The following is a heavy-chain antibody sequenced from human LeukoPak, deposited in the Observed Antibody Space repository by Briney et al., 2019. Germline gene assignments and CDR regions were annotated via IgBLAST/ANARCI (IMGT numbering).Heavy chain of an antibody. J-gene: IGHJ5*01. CDR1: GNYW. CDR3: AKVDGYNSGWYDS. CDR2: INSDGSWT. D-gene: IGHD6-19*01. Sequence: PGGSLRLSCAASGNYWMHWVRQVPGKGLVWVSHINSDGSWTSYADSVKGRFTISRDNAKNSLYLQMNSQRAEDTALYYCAKVDGYNSGWYDSWGQGTLVTVSS. V-gene: IGHV3-74*01.